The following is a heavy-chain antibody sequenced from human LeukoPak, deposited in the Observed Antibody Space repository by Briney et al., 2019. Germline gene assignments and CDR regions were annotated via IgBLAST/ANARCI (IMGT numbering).Heavy chain of an antibody. Sequence: PGGSLRLSCAASGFTFSSYSMNWVRQAPGKGLEWVSSISSSSSYIYYADSVKGRFTISRDNAKNSLYLQMNRLRADDTAVYYCARELQLERLAFGKEGSAFDYWGQGTLVTVSS. J-gene: IGHJ4*02. CDR3: ARELQLERLAFGKEGSAFDY. D-gene: IGHD1-1*01. CDR2: ISSSSSYI. CDR1: GFTFSSYS. V-gene: IGHV3-21*01.